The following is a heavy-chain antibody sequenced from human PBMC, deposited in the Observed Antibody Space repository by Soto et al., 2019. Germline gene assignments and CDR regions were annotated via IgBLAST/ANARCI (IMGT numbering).Heavy chain of an antibody. D-gene: IGHD2-2*01. J-gene: IGHJ6*02. V-gene: IGHV1-58*01. Sequence: GASVKVSCKACGFTFTSSAVQCVRQARGQRLEWIGWIVVGSGNTNYAQKFQERVTITRDMSTSTAYMELSSLRSEDTAVYYCAAPGGIVVVPAAMVGADYYYYGMDVWGQGTTVTVSS. CDR3: AAPGGIVVVPAAMVGADYYYYGMDV. CDR1: GFTFTSSA. CDR2: IVVGSGNT.